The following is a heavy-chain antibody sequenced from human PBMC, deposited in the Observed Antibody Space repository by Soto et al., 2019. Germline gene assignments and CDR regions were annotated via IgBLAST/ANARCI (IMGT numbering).Heavy chain of an antibody. CDR3: ARYCSGGSCYPYYYGMDV. CDR1: GYTFTGYY. Sequence: ASVKVSCKASGYTFTGYYMHWVRQAPGQGLEWMGWINPNSGGTNYAQKFQGRVTMTRDTSISTAYMELSRLRSDDTAVYYCARYCSGGSCYPYYYGMDVWGQGTTVTVSS. V-gene: IGHV1-2*02. D-gene: IGHD2-15*01. CDR2: INPNSGGT. J-gene: IGHJ6*02.